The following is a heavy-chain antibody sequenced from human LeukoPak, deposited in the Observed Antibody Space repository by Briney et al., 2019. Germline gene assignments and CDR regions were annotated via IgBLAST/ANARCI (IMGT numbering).Heavy chain of an antibody. D-gene: IGHD6-19*01. J-gene: IGHJ4*02. CDR1: GGTFSSYA. V-gene: IGHV1-69*04. CDR3: ARDTQWLVLLHTYYFDY. CDR2: IIPILGIA. Sequence: ASVKVSCKASGGTFSSYAISWVRQAPGQGLEWMGRIIPILGIANYAQKLQGRVTMTTDTSTSTAYMELRSLRSDDTAVYYCARDTQWLVLLHTYYFDYWGQGTLVTVSS.